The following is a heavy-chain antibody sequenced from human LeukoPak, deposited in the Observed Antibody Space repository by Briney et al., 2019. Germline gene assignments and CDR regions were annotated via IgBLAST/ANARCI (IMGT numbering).Heavy chain of an antibody. Sequence: PSETLSLTCTVSGGSISSYYWSWIRQPPGKGLEWIGYIYYSGSTNYNPSLKSRVTISVDTSKNQFSLKLSSVTAADTAVYYCARQTDDSSGYYPHYFDYWGRGTLVTVSS. J-gene: IGHJ4*02. CDR3: ARQTDDSSGYYPHYFDY. CDR2: IYYSGST. V-gene: IGHV4-59*08. CDR1: GGSISSYY. D-gene: IGHD3-22*01.